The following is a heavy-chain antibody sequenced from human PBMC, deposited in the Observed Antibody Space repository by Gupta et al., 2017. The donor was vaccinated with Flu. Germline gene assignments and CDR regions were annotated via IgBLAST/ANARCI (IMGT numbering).Heavy chain of an antibody. CDR3: AANWNYID. CDR1: GGSFSGYY. Sequence: QVQLQQWGAGLLKPSETLSLTCAVYGGSFSGYYWSWIRQPPGKGLEWFGEINHSGSTNYNPSLKSRVTIAVDTSKNQFSLKLSSVTAADTAVYDCAANWNYIDWGQGTLVTVSS. D-gene: IGHD1-7*01. J-gene: IGHJ4*02. V-gene: IGHV4-34*01. CDR2: INHSGST.